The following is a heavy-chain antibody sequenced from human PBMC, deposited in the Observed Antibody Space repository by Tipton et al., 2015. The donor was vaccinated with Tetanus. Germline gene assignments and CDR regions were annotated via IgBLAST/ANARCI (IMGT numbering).Heavy chain of an antibody. V-gene: IGHV4-30-4*01. CDR3: ARERGGNSVGYFDL. D-gene: IGHD4-23*01. Sequence: GLVKPSQTLSLTCTVSGGSISSGDSYWNWIRQTPGKGLEWIDDIYYSGIISYNPSLKGRVSISVESSTQFSLELTSVTAADTAVYFCARERGGNSVGYFDLWGRGAPVTVSS. J-gene: IGHJ2*01. CDR1: GGSISSGDSY. CDR2: IYYSGII.